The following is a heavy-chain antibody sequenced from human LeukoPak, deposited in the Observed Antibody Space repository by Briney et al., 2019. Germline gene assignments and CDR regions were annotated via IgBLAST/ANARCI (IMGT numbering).Heavy chain of an antibody. CDR1: GFTFSSYA. V-gene: IGHV3-30*04. CDR3: ARDKGSVAGLFDY. J-gene: IGHJ4*02. CDR2: ISYDGSNK. Sequence: QPGGSLRLSCAASGFTFSSYAMHWVRQAPGKGLEWVAVISYDGSNKYYADSVKGRFTISRDNSKNTLYLQMNSLRAEDTAVYYCARDKGSVAGLFDYWGRGTLVTVSS. D-gene: IGHD6-19*01.